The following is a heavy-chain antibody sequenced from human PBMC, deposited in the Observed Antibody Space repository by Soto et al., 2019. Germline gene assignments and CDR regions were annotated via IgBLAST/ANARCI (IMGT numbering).Heavy chain of an antibody. CDR3: ARDYPYSSSSFAFDI. CDR1: GGTFSSYT. D-gene: IGHD6-6*01. V-gene: IGHV1-69*04. Sequence: VKVSCKASGGTFSSYTISWVRQAPGQGLEWMGRIIPILGIANYAQKFQGRVTITADKSTSTAYMELSSLRSEDTAVYYCARDYPYSSSSFAFDIWGQGTMVTVSS. J-gene: IGHJ3*02. CDR2: IIPILGIA.